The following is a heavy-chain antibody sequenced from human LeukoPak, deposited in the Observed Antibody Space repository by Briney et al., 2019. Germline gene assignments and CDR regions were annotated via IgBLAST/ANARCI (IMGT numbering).Heavy chain of an antibody. D-gene: IGHD1-26*01. CDR1: GGSISSYY. Sequence: SETLSLTCTVSGGSISSYYWSWTRQPPGKGLGWIAYIYYSGSTKYNPSLKSRVTISVDTSKNQFSLKLSSVTAADTAVYYCARRSAGATHFDYWGQGTLVTVSS. CDR2: IYYSGST. CDR3: ARRSAGATHFDY. J-gene: IGHJ4*02. V-gene: IGHV4-59*08.